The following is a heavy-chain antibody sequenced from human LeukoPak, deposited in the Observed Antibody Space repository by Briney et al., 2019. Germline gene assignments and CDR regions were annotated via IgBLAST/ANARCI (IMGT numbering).Heavy chain of an antibody. V-gene: IGHV4-4*07. J-gene: IGHJ4*02. CDR3: ARLNYRGGEAPHFDY. Sequence: PSETLSLSCTVAGGSISSYYWSWLRQPAGKGLEWIGRIYTSGSTNDNPSLKSRVTVSLDPSRTHFSLRLSFVTAADTAVYFCARLNYRGGEAPHFDYWGQGTLVAVSS. CDR2: IYTSGST. D-gene: IGHD3-16*01. CDR1: GGSISSYY.